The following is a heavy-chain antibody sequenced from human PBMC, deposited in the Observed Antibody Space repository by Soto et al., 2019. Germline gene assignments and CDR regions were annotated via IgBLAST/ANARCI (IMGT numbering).Heavy chain of an antibody. V-gene: IGHV1-18*01. CDR2: ISAHNGNT. CDR3: ARVRPPFDP. CDR1: GYTFTSYG. Sequence: QVQLVQSGAEVKKPGASVKVSCKASGYTFTSYGISWVRQAPGQGLEWMGWISAHNGNTNYAQKLQGRVTMTTDTSTSPAYMELRSLKSVRTAVYYCARVRPPFDPWCQGTLVTVSS. J-gene: IGHJ5*02.